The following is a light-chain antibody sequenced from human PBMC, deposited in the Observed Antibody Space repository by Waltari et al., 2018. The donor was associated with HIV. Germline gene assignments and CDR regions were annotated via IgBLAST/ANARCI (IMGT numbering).Light chain of an antibody. V-gene: IGKV3-11*01. J-gene: IGKJ4*01. CDR3: QQRSTWPRALT. Sequence: EIVLTQSPATLYLSPGERATLSCRASQSVSSYLAWYQQKPGQAPRLLIYDASNRDTGIPARFSGSGSGTDFTLTIRSLEPEDFAVYYCQQRSTWPRALTFGGGTKVQIK. CDR2: DAS. CDR1: QSVSSY.